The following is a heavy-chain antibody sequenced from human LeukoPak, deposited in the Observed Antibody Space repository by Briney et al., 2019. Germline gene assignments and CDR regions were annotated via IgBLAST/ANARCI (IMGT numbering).Heavy chain of an antibody. J-gene: IGHJ4*02. D-gene: IGHD6-19*01. CDR3: ARVFRLQYSSGWYFDY. CDR2: INPSGGST. Sequence: GASVDGYCKASDYTFNSYYIHWVRQAPGQGLEWIGVINPSGGSTSYAQNFHGRVTMTRETSTSTVYMELSSLRSEDTAVYYCARVFRLQYSSGWYFDYWGQGTLVIVSS. V-gene: IGHV1-46*02. CDR1: DYTFNSYY.